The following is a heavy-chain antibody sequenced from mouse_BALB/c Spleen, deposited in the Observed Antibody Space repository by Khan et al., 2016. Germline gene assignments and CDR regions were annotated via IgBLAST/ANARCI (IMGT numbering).Heavy chain of an antibody. Sequence: EVELVESGGGLVKPGGSLKLSCAASGFTFSDYYMYWVRQTPEKRLEWVATISDGGSYTYYPDSVKGRFTISRDHAKHTLYLQMSSLKSEDTAMYYCARDDRWFAYWGQGTLVTVSA. CDR3: ARDDRWFAY. D-gene: IGHD2-14*01. J-gene: IGHJ3*01. V-gene: IGHV5-4*02. CDR2: ISDGGSYT. CDR1: GFTFSDYY.